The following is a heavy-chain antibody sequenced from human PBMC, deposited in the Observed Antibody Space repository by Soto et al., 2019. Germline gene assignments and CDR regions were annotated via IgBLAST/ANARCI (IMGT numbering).Heavy chain of an antibody. CDR2: ISDSGSSI. J-gene: IGHJ4*02. Sequence: QVQLVESGGGLVKPGGSLRLSCAASGFTFKNHYMTWIRQAPGKGLEWVSYISDSGSSIYYADSVKGRFTISRDNAKNSLLLEMNSLRGEDTAVYYCARQYSSMLDLWGQGTLGTVSS. CDR1: GFTFKNHY. V-gene: IGHV3-11*01. CDR3: ARQYSSMLDL. D-gene: IGHD6-13*01.